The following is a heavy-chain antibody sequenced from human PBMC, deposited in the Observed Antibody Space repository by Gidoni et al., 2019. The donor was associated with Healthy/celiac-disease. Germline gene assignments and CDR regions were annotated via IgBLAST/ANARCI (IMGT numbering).Heavy chain of an antibody. CDR1: GFTFSDYY. V-gene: IGHV3-11*01. Sequence: QVQLVESGGGLVKPGGSLRLSCAAAGFTFSDYYMSWIRHAPGKGLDWVSYISRSDSTIYYADSVRGRFTISRDNAKNSLYLQMNSLRAEDTAVYYCARGEAVAGVDYWGQGTLVTVSS. CDR3: ARGEAVAGVDY. J-gene: IGHJ4*02. D-gene: IGHD6-13*01. CDR2: ISRSDSTI.